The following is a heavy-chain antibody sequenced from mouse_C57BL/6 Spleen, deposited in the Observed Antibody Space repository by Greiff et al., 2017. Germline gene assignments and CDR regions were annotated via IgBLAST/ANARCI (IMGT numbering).Heavy chain of an antibody. J-gene: IGHJ2*01. CDR2: INPKNGGT. Sequence: VQLQQSGPELVKPGASVKISCKASGYTFTDYYMNWVKQSHGKSLEWIGDINPKNGGTSYNQKFKGKATLTVDKSSSTAYMELRSLTSEDSAVYYCARSHYSNYLYFDYWGQGTTLTVSS. V-gene: IGHV1-26*01. D-gene: IGHD2-5*01. CDR3: ARSHYSNYLYFDY. CDR1: GYTFTDYY.